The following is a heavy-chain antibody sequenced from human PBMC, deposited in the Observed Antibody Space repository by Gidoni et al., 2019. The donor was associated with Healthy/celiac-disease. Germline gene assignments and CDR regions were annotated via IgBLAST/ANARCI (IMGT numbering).Heavy chain of an antibody. CDR1: GFTFDDYA. CDR3: AREGFEGGYSYGLSY. CDR2: ISWNSGSI. V-gene: IGHV3-9*01. Sequence: ELQLLASGGVLVQPARSLRLSCAASGFTFDDYAMHWVRQAAGKGLEWVSGISWNSGSIGYADSVKGRVTISRDNAKNSLYLQMNSLRAEDTGLYDCAREGFEGGYSYGLSYWGQGTLVTVSS. D-gene: IGHD5-18*01. J-gene: IGHJ4*02.